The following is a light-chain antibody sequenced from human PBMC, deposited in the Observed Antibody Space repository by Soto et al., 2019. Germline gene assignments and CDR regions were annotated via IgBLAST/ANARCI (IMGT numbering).Light chain of an antibody. CDR3: QQGNTRLT. V-gene: IGKV3-11*01. CDR1: QSVSTY. J-gene: IGKJ4*01. Sequence: EIVLTQSPDTLSLSPGERATLSCRASQSVSTYLAWYQQKPGQAPRLLIFDASNRATGIPARFSGSGSGTDFTLTISSLEAEDFAVYYCQQGNTRLTFGGGTKVEIK. CDR2: DAS.